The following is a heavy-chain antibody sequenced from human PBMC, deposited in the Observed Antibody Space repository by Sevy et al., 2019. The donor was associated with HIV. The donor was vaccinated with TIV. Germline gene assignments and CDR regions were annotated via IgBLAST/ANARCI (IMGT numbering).Heavy chain of an antibody. CDR1: GYTFTSYD. CDR3: ARIEFDSSGYYYREKYYYYYYGMDV. D-gene: IGHD3-22*01. V-gene: IGHV1-8*01. CDR2: MNPNSGNT. Sequence: ASVEVSCKASGYTFTSYDINWVRQATGQGLEWMGWMNPNSGNTGYAQKFQGRVTMTRNTSISTAYMELSSLRSEDTAVYYCARIEFDSSGYYYREKYYYYYYGMDVWGQGTTVTVSS. J-gene: IGHJ6*02.